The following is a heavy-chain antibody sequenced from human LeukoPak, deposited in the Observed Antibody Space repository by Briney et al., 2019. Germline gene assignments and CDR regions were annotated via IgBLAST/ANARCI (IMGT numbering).Heavy chain of an antibody. V-gene: IGHV4-4*02. CDR3: ARGNPARAFDI. CDR1: GGSISSSNW. D-gene: IGHD6-6*01. CDR2: INHSGST. J-gene: IGHJ3*02. Sequence: PSGTLSLTCAVSGGSISSSNWWSWVRQPPGKGLEWIGEINHSGSTNYNPSLKSRVTISVDTSKNQFSLKLSSVTAADTAVYYCARGNPARAFDIWGQGTMVTVSS.